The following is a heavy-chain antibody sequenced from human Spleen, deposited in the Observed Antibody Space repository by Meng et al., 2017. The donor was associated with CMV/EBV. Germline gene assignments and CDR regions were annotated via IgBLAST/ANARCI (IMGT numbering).Heavy chain of an antibody. CDR3: ARGGADGFDY. CDR1: GGSISSGGYY. D-gene: IGHD1-26*01. V-gene: IGHV4-31*03. J-gene: IGHJ4*02. CDR2: IHSSGST. Sequence: QVQLQESGPGLVKPSETLSLTCTVPGGSISSGGYYWSWIRQHPGKGLEWIGYIHSSGSTYYNPSLRSRLTISVDTSKNQFSLKLSSVTAADTAVCYCARGGADGFDYWGQGTLVTVAS.